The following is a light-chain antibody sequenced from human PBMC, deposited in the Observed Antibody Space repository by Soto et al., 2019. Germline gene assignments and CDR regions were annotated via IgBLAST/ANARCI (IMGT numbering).Light chain of an antibody. V-gene: IGLV2-14*01. CDR2: EVS. CDR1: SSDVGAYNY. Sequence: QSALTQPASVSGSPGQSITISCTGTSSDVGAYNYVSWYQQHPGEAPKLLIYEVSDRPSGVSTRFSGSKSGNTASLTISGLLADDEADYYCNSYTRSGTLVFGTGTQLTVL. CDR3: NSYTRSGTLV. J-gene: IGLJ1*01.